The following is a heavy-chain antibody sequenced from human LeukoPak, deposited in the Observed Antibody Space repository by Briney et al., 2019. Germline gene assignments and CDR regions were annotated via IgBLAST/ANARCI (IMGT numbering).Heavy chain of an antibody. D-gene: IGHD2-2*01. V-gene: IGHV3-23*01. CDR2: ISGSGGST. CDR1: GFTFSSYA. Sequence: GGSLRLSCAASGFTFSSYAMSWVRQAPGKGPEWVSAISGSGGSTYYADSVKGRFTISRGNSKNTLYLQMNSLRAEDTAVYYCAREVTGNLYCSSTSCYPANYYYYYMDVWGKGTTVTVSS. CDR3: AREVTGNLYCSSTSCYPANYYYYYMDV. J-gene: IGHJ6*03.